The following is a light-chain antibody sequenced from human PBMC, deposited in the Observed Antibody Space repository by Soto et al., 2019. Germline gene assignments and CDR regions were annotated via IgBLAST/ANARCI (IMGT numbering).Light chain of an antibody. CDR1: QSVSSSY. CDR2: GAS. CDR3: QQDGSSLSWT. V-gene: IGKV3-20*01. J-gene: IGKJ1*01. Sequence: EIVLTQSPGTLSLSPGERATLSCRASQSVSSSYLAWYQQKPGQAPRLLIYGASSRATGIPDRFSGSGSGTDVTLTISRLEPEDFAVYYCQQDGSSLSWTFGQGTKVEIK.